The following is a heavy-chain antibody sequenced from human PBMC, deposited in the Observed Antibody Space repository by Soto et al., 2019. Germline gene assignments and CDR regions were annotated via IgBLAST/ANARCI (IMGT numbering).Heavy chain of an antibody. J-gene: IGHJ4*02. CDR3: ARDQGTGLLGYCSGGSCTMHPDY. CDR1: GYTFTSYG. V-gene: IGHV1-18*04. CDR2: ISADNGNT. D-gene: IGHD2-15*01. Sequence: QVQLVQSGAEVKKPGASVKVSCKASGYTFTSYGISWVRQAPGQGLEWMGWISADNGNTNYAQKRQGRVNMTKDTSTSTAYMELWSLRSDDKDVYYCARDQGTGLLGYCSGGSCTMHPDYWGQGNLVTVSS.